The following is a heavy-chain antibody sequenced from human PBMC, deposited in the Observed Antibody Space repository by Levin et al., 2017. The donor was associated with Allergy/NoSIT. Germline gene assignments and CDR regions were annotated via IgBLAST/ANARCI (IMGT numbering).Heavy chain of an antibody. CDR1: GGSISSGSYY. J-gene: IGHJ4*02. D-gene: IGHD3-10*01. V-gene: IGHV4-61*02. Sequence: SETLSLTCKVSGGSISSGSYYWSWIRQPAAKGLEWIGRIYSSGSANYNPSLKSRATISVDTSKNQFSLKLSSVTAADTAVYYCARAEVGSQRWGQRALVAV. CDR2: IYSSGSA. CDR3: ARAEVGSQR.